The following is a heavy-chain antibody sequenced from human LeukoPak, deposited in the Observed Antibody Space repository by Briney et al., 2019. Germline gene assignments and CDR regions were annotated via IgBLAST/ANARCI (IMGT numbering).Heavy chain of an antibody. CDR3: ARGPLGSGYTYFDY. CDR2: IYYSENI. Sequence: PSETLSLTCTVSGDSISSYYWSWIRQPPGKGLEWIGYIYYSENINYNPSLKSRVTISGDPSKNQFSLNLSSVTAADTAVYYCARGPLGSGYTYFDYWGQGTLFTVSS. V-gene: IGHV4-59*01. CDR1: GDSISSYY. D-gene: IGHD5-12*01. J-gene: IGHJ4*02.